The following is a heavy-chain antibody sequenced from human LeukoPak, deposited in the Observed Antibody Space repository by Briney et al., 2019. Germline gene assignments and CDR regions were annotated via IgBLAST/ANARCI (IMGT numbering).Heavy chain of an antibody. V-gene: IGHV4-34*01. CDR3: ARDRHSSSWQRSDY. D-gene: IGHD6-13*01. J-gene: IGHJ4*02. CDR1: GGSFSGYY. Sequence: SETLSLTCAVYGGSFSGYYWSWIRQAPGKGLEWIGEINHSGSTNYNPSLKSRVTISVDTSKNQFSLKLSSVTAADTAVYYCARDRHSSSWQRSDYWGQGTLVTVSS. CDR2: INHSGST.